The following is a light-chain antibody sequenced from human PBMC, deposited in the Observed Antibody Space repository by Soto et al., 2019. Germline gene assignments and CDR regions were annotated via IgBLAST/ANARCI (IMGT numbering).Light chain of an antibody. CDR2: DAF. V-gene: IGKV3-20*01. J-gene: IGKJ1*01. CDR3: HQCAHSPLT. Sequence: EIVLTQSPGTLSLSPGERATISCRASQSVTKNYLAWYQQKPGQAPRLLIYDAFNRATGIPDRISGSGSGTDFTLTISRLEPEDFAVYYCHQCAHSPLTFGQGTKVEIK. CDR1: QSVTKNY.